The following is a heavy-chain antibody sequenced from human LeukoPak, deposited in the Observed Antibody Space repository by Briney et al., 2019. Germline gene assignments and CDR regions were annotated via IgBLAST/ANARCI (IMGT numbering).Heavy chain of an antibody. CDR2: ISGRGDST. J-gene: IGHJ4*02. CDR1: GFTFNDHY. CDR3: ARDLSGVTGYTYGRGIDY. V-gene: IGHV3-23*01. D-gene: IGHD5-18*01. Sequence: GGSLRLSCATSGFTFNDHYLGWVRQAPGKGLEWVSAISGRGDSTYYADSVRGRFTISRDNSKNTLYLQMNSLRVEDTAVYYCARDLSGVTGYTYGRGIDYWGQGTLVTVSS.